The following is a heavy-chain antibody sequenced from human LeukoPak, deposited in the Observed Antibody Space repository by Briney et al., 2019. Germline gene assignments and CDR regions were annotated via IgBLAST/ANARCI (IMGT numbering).Heavy chain of an antibody. CDR2: IYASGGA. CDR1: GFDVNDNF. CDR3: VRRHDY. Sequence: PGGSLRLSCVASGFDVNDNFMIWVRQAPGQGLEWVSIIYASGGAYHAESVKGRFNAFRDTSKNTIFLQMNNLRADDTAAYYCVRRHDYWGQGTLVTVSS. V-gene: IGHV3-53*01. J-gene: IGHJ4*02.